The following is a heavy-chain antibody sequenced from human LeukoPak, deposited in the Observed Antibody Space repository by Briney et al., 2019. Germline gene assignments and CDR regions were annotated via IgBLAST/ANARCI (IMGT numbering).Heavy chain of an antibody. V-gene: IGHV3-53*01. CDR2: IYSGGSA. Sequence: GGSLRLSCAASGFTANNNYTSWVRQAPGKSLQWVSLIYSGGSAYYEDSVKGRFTISRDSSKNMVFLQMNSLRAEDTAVYYCASSGAYSDFDFWGQGTLVTVSS. J-gene: IGHJ4*02. CDR1: GFTANNNY. CDR3: ASSGAYSDFDF. D-gene: IGHD3-22*01.